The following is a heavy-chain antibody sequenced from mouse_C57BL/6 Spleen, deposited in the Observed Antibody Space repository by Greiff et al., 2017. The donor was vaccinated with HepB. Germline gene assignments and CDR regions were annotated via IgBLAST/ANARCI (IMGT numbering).Heavy chain of an antibody. CDR1: GYTFTDYE. CDR3: TRGISYSSGGYFDY. D-gene: IGHD3-2*02. V-gene: IGHV1-15*01. CDR2: IDPETGGT. J-gene: IGHJ2*01. Sequence: QVQLQQSGAELVRPGASVTLSCKASGYTFTDYEMHWVKQTPVHGLEWIGAIDPETGGTAYNQKFKGKAILTADKSSSTAYMELRSLTSEDSAVYYCTRGISYSSGGYFDYWGQGTTLTVSS.